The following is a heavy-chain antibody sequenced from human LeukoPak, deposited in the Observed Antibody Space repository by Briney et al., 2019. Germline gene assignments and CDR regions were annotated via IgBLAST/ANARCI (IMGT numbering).Heavy chain of an antibody. CDR3: ARYSLLPSSTVTTNYYYMDV. J-gene: IGHJ6*03. V-gene: IGHV3-11*04. CDR2: ISSSGSTI. D-gene: IGHD4-11*01. CDR1: GFTFSDYY. Sequence: GGSLRLSCAASGFTFSDYYMSWIRQAPGKGLEWVSYISSSGSTIYYADSVKGRFTISRDNAKNSLYLQMNSLRAEDTAVYYCARYSLLPSSTVTTNYYYMDVWGKGTTVTVSS.